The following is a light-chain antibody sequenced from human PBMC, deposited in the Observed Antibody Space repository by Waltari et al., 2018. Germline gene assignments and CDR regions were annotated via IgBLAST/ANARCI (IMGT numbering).Light chain of an antibody. V-gene: IGLV2-8*01. Sequence: QSALTQPPSASGSPGQSVTISCTGTSSDVGAYDYVSWYQHHPGKAPKLLISEVSKRPSGVPDRFAGARAGNTAPLTVSGLQAEDEADYYCSSYAGSNNLVFGGGTKLTVL. J-gene: IGLJ2*01. CDR1: SSDVGAYDY. CDR3: SSYAGSNNLV. CDR2: EVS.